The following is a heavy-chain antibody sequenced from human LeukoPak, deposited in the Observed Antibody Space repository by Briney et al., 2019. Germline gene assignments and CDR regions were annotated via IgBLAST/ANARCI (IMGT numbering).Heavy chain of an antibody. D-gene: IGHD3-10*01. CDR1: GGSFSGYS. CDR3: ARAETMDYYYGMDV. CDR2: INHSGST. J-gene: IGHJ6*02. Sequence: SETLSLTCAVYGGSFSGYSWSWIRQPPGKGLEWIGEINHSGSTNYNPSLKSRVTISVDTSKNQFSLKLSSVTAADTAVYYCARAETMDYYYGMDVWGQGTTVTVSS. V-gene: IGHV4-34*01.